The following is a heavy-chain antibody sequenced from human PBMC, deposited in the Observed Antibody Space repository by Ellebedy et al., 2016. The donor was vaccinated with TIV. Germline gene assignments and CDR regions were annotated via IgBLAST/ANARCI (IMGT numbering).Heavy chain of an antibody. V-gene: IGHV3-7*01. CDR1: EFAFETDW. CDR3: AREVWYPAS. CDR2: INQEGSDK. J-gene: IGHJ4*02. D-gene: IGHD6-13*01. Sequence: GESLKISCAASEFAFETDWMTWVRQAPGKGLEWVANINQEGSDKSYVDSVKGRFTISRDNAKSSLYLQMNGLRAEDTAVYYCAREVWYPASWGQGTLVTVSS.